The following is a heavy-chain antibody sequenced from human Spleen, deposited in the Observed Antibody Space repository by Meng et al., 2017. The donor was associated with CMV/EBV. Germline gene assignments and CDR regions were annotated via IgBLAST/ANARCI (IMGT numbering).Heavy chain of an antibody. CDR2: ISSRSDFI. Sequence: GESLKISCAASRFNFNNYNRVWVRQAPGKRLELVSSISSRSDFIYYADSLKGRFTISRDNARNSLFLQVNSLRAEDTAFYYCAREARYCSGGRCYTASGHFDYWGQGTLVTVSS. J-gene: IGHJ4*02. V-gene: IGHV3-21*06. CDR3: AREARYCSGGRCYTASGHFDY. D-gene: IGHD2-15*01. CDR1: RFNFNNYN.